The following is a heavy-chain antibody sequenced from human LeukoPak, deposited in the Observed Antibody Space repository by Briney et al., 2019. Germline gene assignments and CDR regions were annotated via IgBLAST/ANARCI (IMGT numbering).Heavy chain of an antibody. D-gene: IGHD6-19*01. V-gene: IGHV4-34*01. CDR3: AGGPLAFRRVAGIFS. J-gene: IGHJ5*02. CDR2: IIHSGGT. Sequence: PSETLSLTCAVSGGSFNGYSYTWIRQPPGKGLEWIGEIIHSGGTSYNPSLKSRLTISVDTSRKQFSLKLTSVTAADTALYFCAGGPLAFRRVAGIFSWGRGTQVTVSS. CDR1: GGSFNGYS.